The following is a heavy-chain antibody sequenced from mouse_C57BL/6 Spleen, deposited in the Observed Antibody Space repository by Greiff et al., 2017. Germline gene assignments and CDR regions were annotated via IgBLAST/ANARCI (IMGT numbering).Heavy chain of an antibody. V-gene: IGHV5-17*01. CDR3: ARNLFDY. J-gene: IGHJ2*01. Sequence: EVKLVESGGGLVKPGGSLKLSCAASGFTFSDYGMHWVRQAPEKGLEWVAYISSGSSTIYYADTVKGRFTISRDNAKNTLFRQMTSLRYEDTAMYYCARNLFDYWGQGTTLTVSS. CDR1: GFTFSDYG. CDR2: ISSGSSTI.